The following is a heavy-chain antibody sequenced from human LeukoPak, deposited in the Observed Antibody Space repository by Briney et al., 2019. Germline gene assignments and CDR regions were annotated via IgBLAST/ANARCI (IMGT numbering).Heavy chain of an antibody. Sequence: GRSLRLSCAASGFTFSSYGMHWVRQAPGKGLEWVAVISYDGSNKYYADSVKGRFTISRDNSKNTLYLQMNGLRAEDTAVYYCAKVLRYFDWLSGYFDYWGQGTLVTVSS. J-gene: IGHJ4*02. D-gene: IGHD3-9*01. CDR2: ISYDGSNK. V-gene: IGHV3-30*18. CDR1: GFTFSSYG. CDR3: AKVLRYFDWLSGYFDY.